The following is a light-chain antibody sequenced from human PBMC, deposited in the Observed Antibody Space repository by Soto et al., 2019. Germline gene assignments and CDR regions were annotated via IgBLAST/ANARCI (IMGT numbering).Light chain of an antibody. V-gene: IGLV2-23*02. CDR3: CSYAGSGTPYV. CDR2: EVS. J-gene: IGLJ1*01. Sequence: QSVLTQPASVSGSPGQSITISCTGTTSDVGTYNLVSWYQQHPGKAPKLLIYEVSKRPSGVSDRFSASKSGNTASLTISGLQAEDEADYYCCSYAGSGTPYVSGTGTKVTVL. CDR1: TSDVGTYNL.